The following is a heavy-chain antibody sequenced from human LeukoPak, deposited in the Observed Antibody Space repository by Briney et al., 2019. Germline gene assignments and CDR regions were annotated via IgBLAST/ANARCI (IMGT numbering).Heavy chain of an antibody. CDR2: IYSGGST. CDR3: AKDSSVPYGITD. V-gene: IGHV3-53*01. CDR1: GFTVSSNY. J-gene: IGHJ4*02. D-gene: IGHD4-17*01. Sequence: GGSLRLSCAASGFTVSSNYMSWVRQAPGKGLEWVSIIYSGGSTFYADSVKGRFTISRDNSKNTLYLQMNSLRAEDTALYYCAKDSSVPYGITDWGQGTLVTVSS.